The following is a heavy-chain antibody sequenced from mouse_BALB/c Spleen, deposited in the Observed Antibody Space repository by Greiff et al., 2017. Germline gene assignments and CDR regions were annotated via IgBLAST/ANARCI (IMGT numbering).Heavy chain of an antibody. J-gene: IGHJ3*01. CDR3: ARCGYYGYDDGFAY. D-gene: IGHD2-2*01. CDR1: GYSITSYYA. Sequence: EVQLVESGPGLVKPSQSLSLTCTVTGYSITSYYAWNWIRQFPGNKLEWMGYISYSGSTSYNPSLKSRISITRDTSKNQFFLQLNSVTTEDTATYYCARCGYYGYDDGFAYWGQGTLVTVSA. CDR2: ISYSGST. V-gene: IGHV3-2*02.